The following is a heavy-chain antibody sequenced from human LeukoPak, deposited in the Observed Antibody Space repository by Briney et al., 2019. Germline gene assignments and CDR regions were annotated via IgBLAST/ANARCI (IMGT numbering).Heavy chain of an antibody. CDR2: IDWDDDK. D-gene: IGHD7-27*01. V-gene: IGHV2-70*11. J-gene: IGHJ6*03. Sequence: SGPALVKPTQTLTLTCTFSGFSLSTSGMCVSWIRQPPGKALEWLARIDWDDDKYYSTSLKTRLTISKDTSKNQVVLTMTNMDPVDTATYYCARFTNWGTDYYYYMDVWGKGTTVTVSS. CDR3: ARFTNWGTDYYYYMDV. CDR1: GFSLSTSGMC.